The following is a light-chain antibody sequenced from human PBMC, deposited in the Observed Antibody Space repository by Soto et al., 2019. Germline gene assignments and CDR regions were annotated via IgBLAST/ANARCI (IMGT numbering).Light chain of an antibody. CDR3: QQSYSTPPT. CDR1: QSLSTSY. CDR2: GTS. J-gene: IGKJ1*01. Sequence: DIVLTQSPGTLSLSPGERATLSCRASQSLSTSYLAWYQQKPGQAPRLLTYGTSSRASGIPDRFSGSGSGTDFTLTISRLEPEDFATYYCQQSYSTPPTFGQGTKVEIK. V-gene: IGKV3-20*01.